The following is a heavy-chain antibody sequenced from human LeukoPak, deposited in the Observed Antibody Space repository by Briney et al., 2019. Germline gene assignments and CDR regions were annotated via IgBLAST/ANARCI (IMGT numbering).Heavy chain of an antibody. CDR2: VYYSGTT. Sequence: PSETLSLTCTVSGVSISSSSYYWAWIRQPPGKGLEWIGNVYYSGTTYDNPSLKSRVTISIDTSKNQFSLKLSSVTAAATALYFCARRIMGSSCMDSWGQGTLVTVSS. V-gene: IGHV4-39*07. D-gene: IGHD6-6*01. CDR1: GVSISSSSYY. J-gene: IGHJ4*02. CDR3: ARRIMGSSCMDS.